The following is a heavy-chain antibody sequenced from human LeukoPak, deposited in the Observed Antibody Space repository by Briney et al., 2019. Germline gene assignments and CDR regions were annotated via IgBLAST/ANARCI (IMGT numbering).Heavy chain of an antibody. CDR1: GFTFSSYA. CDR2: ISGTGGST. CDR3: AKRRSPMVRGVNVDC. J-gene: IGHJ4*02. V-gene: IGHV3-23*01. Sequence: PGGSLRLSCAASGFTFSSYAMSWVRQAPGKGLEWVSSISGTGGSTNYADSVKGRFTISRDNSKNTLYLQMNSLRAEDTAVYYCAKRRSPMVRGVNVDCWGQGTLVTVSS. D-gene: IGHD3-10*01.